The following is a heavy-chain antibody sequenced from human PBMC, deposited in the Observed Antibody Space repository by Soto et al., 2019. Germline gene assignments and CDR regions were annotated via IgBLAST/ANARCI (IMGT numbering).Heavy chain of an antibody. CDR3: AKEGAVTGYSAFDY. J-gene: IGHJ4*02. D-gene: IGHD3-9*01. CDR2: ISGSGGST. CDR1: GFTFSIYA. V-gene: IGHV3-23*01. Sequence: EVQLLESGGGVVQPGGSLRLSCAASGFTFSIYAMSWVRQAPGKGLEWVSAISGSGGSTYYADSVKGRFTISRDNAKNTLYRQVSGLRAEDTAVYYCAKEGAVTGYSAFDYWGQGTLVTVSS.